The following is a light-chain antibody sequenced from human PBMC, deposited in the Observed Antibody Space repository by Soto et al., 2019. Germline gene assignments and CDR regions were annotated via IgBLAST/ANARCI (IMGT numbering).Light chain of an antibody. Sequence: DIQMTQSPSTLSASVGDRVTITCGASQSISSWLAWYQQKPGKAPKLLIYKASSLESGVQSRFSGSGSGTEFTLTISSLQPDDFANYYCQQYNSFSGYTFGQGTKLEIK. CDR1: QSISSW. CDR2: KAS. CDR3: QQYNSFSGYT. V-gene: IGKV1-5*03. J-gene: IGKJ2*01.